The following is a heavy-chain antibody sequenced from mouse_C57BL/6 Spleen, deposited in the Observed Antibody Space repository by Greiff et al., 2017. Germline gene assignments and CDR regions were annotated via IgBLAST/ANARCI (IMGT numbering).Heavy chain of an antibody. Sequence: VQLQQSGPELVKPGASVKISCKASGYTFTDYYMNWVKQSHGQSLEWIGDINPNNGGTSYNQKFKGKATLTVDTSSSTAYMGLRSWTAEDSAVYDGAHYNGRSYGYWGQGTTLTVSS. CDR1: GYTFTDYY. J-gene: IGHJ2*01. D-gene: IGHD1-1*01. V-gene: IGHV1-26*01. CDR3: AHYNGRSYGY. CDR2: INPNNGGT.